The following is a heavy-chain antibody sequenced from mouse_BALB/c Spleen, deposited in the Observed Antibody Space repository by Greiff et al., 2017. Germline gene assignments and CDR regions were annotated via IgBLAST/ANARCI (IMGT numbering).Heavy chain of an antibody. V-gene: IGHV3-2*02. CDR1: GYSITSDYA. Sequence: VQLKESGPGLVKPSQSLSLTCTVTGYSITSDYAWNWIRQFPGNKLEWMGYISYSGSTSYNPSLKSRISITRDTSKNQFFLQLNSVTTEDTATYYCAELGRDYFDYWGQGTTLTVSS. J-gene: IGHJ2*01. CDR2: ISYSGST. CDR3: AELGRDYFDY. D-gene: IGHD4-1*01.